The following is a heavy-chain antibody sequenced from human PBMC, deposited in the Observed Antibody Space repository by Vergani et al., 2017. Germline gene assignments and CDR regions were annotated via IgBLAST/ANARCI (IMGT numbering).Heavy chain of an antibody. CDR1: GGATSSFY. J-gene: IGHJ2*01. CDR2: VFRNGNV. Sequence: QVQLQESGPGLVKPSETLSLTCIVSGGATSSFYWSWIRQPPGKGLEWIGYVFRNGNVNYNPSFNFRVAIDTSNNELSLRVTSVTAADTAVYYCARDFGGEWYFDLWGRGATVTVSS. CDR3: ARDFGGEWYFDL. D-gene: IGHD4-23*01. V-gene: IGHV4-4*08.